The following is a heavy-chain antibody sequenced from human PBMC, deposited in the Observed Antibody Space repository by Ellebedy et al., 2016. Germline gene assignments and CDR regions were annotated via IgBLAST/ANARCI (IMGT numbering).Heavy chain of an antibody. CDR1: GFTFSSYA. J-gene: IGHJ4*02. D-gene: IGHD3-22*01. CDR3: AKDRGSGYSPYYFDY. V-gene: IGHV3-23*01. CDR2: ISGSGGST. Sequence: GGSLRLSXAASGFTFSSYAMSWVRQAPGKGLEWVSAISGSGGSTYYADSVKGRFTISRDNSKNTLYLQMNSLRAEDTAVYYCAKDRGSGYSPYYFDYWGQGTLVTVSS.